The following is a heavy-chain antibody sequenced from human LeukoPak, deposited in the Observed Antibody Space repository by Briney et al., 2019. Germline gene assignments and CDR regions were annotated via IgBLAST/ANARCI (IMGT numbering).Heavy chain of an antibody. CDR1: GFTFSNAW. CDR3: TTDASLIGYCSGGSCYKD. Sequence: GGSLRLSCAASGFTFSNAWMSWVRQAPGKGLEWVGRIKSKTDGGTTDYAAPVKGRFTISRDDSKNTLYLQMNSLKTEDTAVYYCTTDASLIGYCSGGSCYKDWGQGTLVTVSS. J-gene: IGHJ4*02. CDR2: IKSKTDGGTT. D-gene: IGHD2-15*01. V-gene: IGHV3-15*01.